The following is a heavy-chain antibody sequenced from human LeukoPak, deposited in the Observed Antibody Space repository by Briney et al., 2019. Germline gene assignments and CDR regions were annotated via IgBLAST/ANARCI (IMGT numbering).Heavy chain of an antibody. CDR1: GFTFSSYG. J-gene: IGHJ4*02. CDR2: ISSSGSTI. V-gene: IGHV3-48*04. Sequence: GRSLRLSCAASGFTFSSYGMHWVRQAPGKGLEWVSYISSSGSTIYYADSVKGRFTISRDNAKNSLYLQMNSLRAEDTAVYFCARNLYYFDSSGYYYYWGQGTLVTVSS. D-gene: IGHD3-22*01. CDR3: ARNLYYFDSSGYYYY.